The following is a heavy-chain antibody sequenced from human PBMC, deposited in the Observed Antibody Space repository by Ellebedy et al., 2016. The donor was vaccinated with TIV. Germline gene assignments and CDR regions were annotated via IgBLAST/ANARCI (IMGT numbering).Heavy chain of an antibody. Sequence: MPSETLSLTCTVSGGSISSYYWSWIRQPPGKGLEWIGYIYYSGSTNYNPSLKSRVTISVDTSKNQFSLKLSSVTAADTAVYYCARVSVTGMVIHYYGMDVWGQGTTVTVSS. CDR3: ARVSVTGMVIHYYGMDV. J-gene: IGHJ6*02. CDR1: GGSISSYY. CDR2: IYYSGST. D-gene: IGHD5-18*01. V-gene: IGHV4-59*01.